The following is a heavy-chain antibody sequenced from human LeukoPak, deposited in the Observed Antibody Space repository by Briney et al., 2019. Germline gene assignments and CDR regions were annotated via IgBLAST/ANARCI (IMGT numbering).Heavy chain of an antibody. D-gene: IGHD5-12*01. J-gene: IGHJ4*02. Sequence: ASVKVSCKASGYTFLHHDINWVRQVAGQGLEWMAWMSPNSGNTGYAQKFKGRVTLTRDTAISTAYMELSSLRSEDTGVYYCARINGRGNGWLRPFDCWGQGTLVTVPA. CDR1: GYTFLHHD. CDR2: MSPNSGNT. V-gene: IGHV1-8*01. CDR3: ARINGRGNGWLRPFDC.